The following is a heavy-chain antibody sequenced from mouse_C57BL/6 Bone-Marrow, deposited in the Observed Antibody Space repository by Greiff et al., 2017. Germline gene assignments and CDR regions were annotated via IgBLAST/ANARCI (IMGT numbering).Heavy chain of an antibody. V-gene: IGHV1-39*01. Sequence: EVQLQQSGPELVKPGASVKISCQASGYSFTDYNMNWVKQSDGKSLEWNGVINPNYGTTSYNQKFKGKDTLTVDQSSSTAYMQLNSLTSEDSAVDYCARGYDYDYAMDYWGQGTSVTVSS. J-gene: IGHJ4*01. CDR3: ARGYDYDYAMDY. CDR1: GYSFTDYN. D-gene: IGHD2-4*01. CDR2: INPNYGTT.